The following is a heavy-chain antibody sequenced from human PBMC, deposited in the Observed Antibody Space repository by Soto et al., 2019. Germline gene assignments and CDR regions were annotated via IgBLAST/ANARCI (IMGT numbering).Heavy chain of an antibody. D-gene: IGHD3-10*01. V-gene: IGHV1-18*01. CDR2: ISAYNGNT. CDR1: GYTFTSYG. J-gene: IGHJ5*02. Sequence: ASVKVSCKASGYTFTSYGISWVRRAPGQGLEWMGWISAYNGNTNYAQKLQGRVTMTTDTSTSTAYMELRSLRSDDTDVYYCARVVTVPMLRGVRWRHYWFDPWRQGTLVTVSS. CDR3: ARVVTVPMLRGVRWRHYWFDP.